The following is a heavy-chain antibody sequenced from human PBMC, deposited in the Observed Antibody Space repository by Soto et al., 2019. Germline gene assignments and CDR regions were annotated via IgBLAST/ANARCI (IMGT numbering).Heavy chain of an antibody. J-gene: IGHJ5*02. V-gene: IGHV3-23*01. D-gene: IGHD6-13*01. CDR1: GFNVRQYA. CDR3: AKGMVPDQ. Sequence: EVQLLESGGGFVQPGGSLRLSCAASGFNVRQYAMIWVRQAPGKGLEWVSAVTATGTHYADSVKGRFTISRDSSKSTLYLDINNLRVEDTAVYYCAKGMVPDQWGQGTLITVSS. CDR2: VTATGT.